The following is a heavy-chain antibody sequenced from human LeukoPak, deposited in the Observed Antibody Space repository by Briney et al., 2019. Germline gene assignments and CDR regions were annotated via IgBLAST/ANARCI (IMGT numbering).Heavy chain of an antibody. CDR1: GFTFSSYS. Sequence: GGSLRLSCAASGFTFSSYSMNWVRQAPGKGLEWVSSISSSSSYIYYADSVKGRFTISRDNAKNSLYLQMNSLRAEDTAVYYCARDITVATMGFDYGMDVWGQGTTVTVS. J-gene: IGHJ6*02. D-gene: IGHD5-12*01. CDR3: ARDITVATMGFDYGMDV. V-gene: IGHV3-21*01. CDR2: ISSSSSYI.